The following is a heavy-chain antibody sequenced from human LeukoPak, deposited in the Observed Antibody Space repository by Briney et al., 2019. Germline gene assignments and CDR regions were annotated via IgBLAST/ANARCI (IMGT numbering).Heavy chain of an antibody. D-gene: IGHD6-13*01. V-gene: IGHV4-39*07. CDR3: ARGGIAASGAFDI. J-gene: IGHJ3*02. CDR1: GGSISSSSYY. CDR2: IYHSGST. Sequence: SETLSLTCTVSGGSISSSSYYWGWIRQPPGKGLEWIGSIYHSGSTYYNPSLKSRVTISVDTSKNQFSLKLSSVTAADTAVYYCARGGIAASGAFDIWGQGTMVTVSS.